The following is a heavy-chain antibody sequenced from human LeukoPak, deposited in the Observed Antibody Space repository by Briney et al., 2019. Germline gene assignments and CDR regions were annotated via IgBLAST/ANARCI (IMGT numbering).Heavy chain of an antibody. CDR2: IYSGGST. CDR1: GFTVSSNY. V-gene: IGHV3-53*01. Sequence: GGSLRLSCAASGFTVSSNYMSWVRQAPGKGLEWVSVIYSGGSTYYADSVKGRFTISRDNSKNTLYLQMNSLRAEDTAVYYCAKDSPHTVTTRDYFDYWGQGTLVTVSS. CDR3: AKDSPHTVTTRDYFDY. D-gene: IGHD4-17*01. J-gene: IGHJ4*02.